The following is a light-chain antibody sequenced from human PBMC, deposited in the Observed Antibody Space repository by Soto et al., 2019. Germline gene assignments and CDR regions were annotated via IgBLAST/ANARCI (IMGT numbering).Light chain of an antibody. CDR2: EDN. V-gene: IGLV6-57*03. J-gene: IGLJ3*02. CDR3: QSYDSSGV. CDR1: SGSIASNY. Sequence: NFMLTQPHSVSESPGKTVTISCTRSSGSIASNYVQWYQQRPGSAPTTVIYEDNQRPSGVPDRFSGSIDSSSNSASLTISGLKTEDEADYYCQSYDSSGVLGGGTKVTVL.